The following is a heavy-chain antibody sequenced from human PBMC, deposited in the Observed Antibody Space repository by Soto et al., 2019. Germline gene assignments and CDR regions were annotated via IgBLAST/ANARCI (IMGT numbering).Heavy chain of an antibody. V-gene: IGHV1-69*01. J-gene: IGHJ4*02. D-gene: IGHD5-18*01. Sequence: QVHLEQSGAEVKMPGSSVKVACKTSGGIFSSYAFNWVRQAPGNGLEWMGRIVPMFGTTNYTQKLQGRLTLAADEFSSTAYMELNILRSEDTAVYCCATPAEALDTARLKGLAHWCQGRLVTVSS. CDR1: GGIFSSYA. CDR2: IVPMFGTT. CDR3: ATPAEALDTARLKGLAH.